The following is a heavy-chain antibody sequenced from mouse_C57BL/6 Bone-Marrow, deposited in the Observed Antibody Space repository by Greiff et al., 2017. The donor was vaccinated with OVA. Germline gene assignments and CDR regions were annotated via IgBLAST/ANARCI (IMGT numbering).Heavy chain of an antibody. CDR2: INYDGSST. CDR3: ARDRNYGSSPYYAMDY. J-gene: IGHJ4*01. CDR1: GFTFSDYY. Sequence: EVKLVESEGGLVQPGSSMKLSCTASGFTFSDYYMAWVRQVPEKGLEWVANINYDGSSTYYLDSLKSRFIISRDNAKNILYLQMSSLKSEDTATYYCARDRNYGSSPYYAMDYWGQGTSVTVSS. D-gene: IGHD1-1*01. V-gene: IGHV5-16*01.